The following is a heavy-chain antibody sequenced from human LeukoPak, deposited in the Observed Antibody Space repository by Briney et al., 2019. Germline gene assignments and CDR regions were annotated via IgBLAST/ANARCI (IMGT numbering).Heavy chain of an antibody. V-gene: IGHV4-34*01. CDR2: INHSGST. Sequence: PSETLSLTCAVYGGSFSGYYWSWIRQPPGKGLEWIGEINHSGSTNYNPSLKSRVTISVDTSKNQFSLKLSSVTAADTAVYYCARGGYYCYGMDVWGQGTTVTVSS. CDR1: GGSFSGYY. J-gene: IGHJ6*02. CDR3: ARGGYYCYGMDV.